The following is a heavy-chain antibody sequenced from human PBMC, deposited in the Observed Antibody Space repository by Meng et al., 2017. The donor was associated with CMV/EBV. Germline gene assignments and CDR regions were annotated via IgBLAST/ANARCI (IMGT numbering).Heavy chain of an antibody. J-gene: IGHJ6*02. Sequence: GGSLRLSCAASGFTFSSYAMSWVRQAPGKGLEWVSAISGSGGSTYYADSVKGRFTISRDNSKNTLYLQMNSLRAEDTAVYYCAREPYSSGWWYYYGMDVWGQGTTVTVSS. D-gene: IGHD6-19*01. CDR3: AREPYSSGWWYYYGMDV. V-gene: IGHV3-23*01. CDR2: ISGSGGST. CDR1: GFTFSSYA.